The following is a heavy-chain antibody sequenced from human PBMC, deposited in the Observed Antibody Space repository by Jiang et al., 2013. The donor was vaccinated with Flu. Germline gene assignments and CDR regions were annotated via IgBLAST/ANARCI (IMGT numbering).Heavy chain of an antibody. CDR3: AIHGSS. CDR1: GFTFSDYY. Sequence: VKPGGSLRLSCATSGFTFSDYYMTWIRQAPGRGLEWISYISTSGTYTSYADSVKGRFTISRDNTENLLFLQMNSLRAEDTAVYYCAIHGSSWGQGTLVTVSS. V-gene: IGHV3-11*03. CDR2: ISTSGTYT. J-gene: IGHJ4*02. D-gene: IGHD5-24*01.